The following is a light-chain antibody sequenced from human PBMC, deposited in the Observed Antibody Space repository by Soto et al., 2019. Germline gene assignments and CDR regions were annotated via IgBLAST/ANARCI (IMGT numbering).Light chain of an antibody. CDR2: GAS. J-gene: IGKJ2*01. CDR3: HQYGSSPYT. CDR1: QSVSSSY. V-gene: IGKV3-20*01. Sequence: EIVLTQSPGTLSLSPGERATLSCRASQSVSSSYLAWYQQKPGQAPRLLIYGASSRATGIPDRFSGSGSGTDFTHTISRLEPEDSAEYYCHQYGSSPYTFGQGTKLEIK.